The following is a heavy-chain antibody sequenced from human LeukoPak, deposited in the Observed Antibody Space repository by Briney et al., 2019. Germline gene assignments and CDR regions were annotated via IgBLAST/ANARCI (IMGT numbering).Heavy chain of an antibody. CDR2: LYDSGST. Sequence: PSETLSLTCTVSGGSFRDYYWGWIRQPPGKGLEWIGYLYDSGSTIYNPSLKSRVTISLDTSKNQLSLTLNSVTAADTAVYYCARNMAYWGQGTLVTVSS. D-gene: IGHD2/OR15-2a*01. CDR1: GGSFRDYY. CDR3: ARNMAY. J-gene: IGHJ4*02. V-gene: IGHV4-59*01.